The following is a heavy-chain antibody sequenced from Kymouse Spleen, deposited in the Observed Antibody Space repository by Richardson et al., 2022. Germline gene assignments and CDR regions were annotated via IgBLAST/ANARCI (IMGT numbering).Heavy chain of an antibody. D-gene: IGHD6-19*01. Sequence: EVQLVESGGGLVKPGGSLRLSCAASGFTFSNAWMSWVRQAPGKGLEWVGRIKSKTDGGTTDYAAPVKGRFTISRDDSKNTLYLQMNSLKTEDTAVYYCTTDQGTTVTTGYSSGWSYYYGMDVWGQGTTVTVSS. CDR2: IKSKTDGGTT. CDR1: GFTFSNAW. CDR3: TTDQGTTVTTGYSSGWSYYYGMDV. J-gene: IGHJ6*02. V-gene: IGHV3-15*01.